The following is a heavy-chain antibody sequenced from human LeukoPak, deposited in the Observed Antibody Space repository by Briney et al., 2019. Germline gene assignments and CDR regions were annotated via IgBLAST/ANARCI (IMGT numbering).Heavy chain of an antibody. D-gene: IGHD3-10*01. Sequence: GGSLRLSCAASGFTVSSNYMSWVRQAPGKGLEWVSVIYSGGSTYYADSVKGRFTISRDNSKNTLYLQMNSLRAEDTAVYYCARSPGDRTYFDYWGQRTLVTVSS. CDR1: GFTVSSNY. V-gene: IGHV3-53*01. CDR3: ARSPGDRTYFDY. CDR2: IYSGGST. J-gene: IGHJ4*02.